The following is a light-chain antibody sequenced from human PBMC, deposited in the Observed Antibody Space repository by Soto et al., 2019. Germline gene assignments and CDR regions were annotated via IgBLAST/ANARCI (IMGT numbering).Light chain of an antibody. CDR2: GAS. V-gene: IGKV3-20*01. CDR3: QQYGSSQS. J-gene: IGKJ1*01. CDR1: QTVSSNY. Sequence: EIVLTQSPGTLSLSPGERATLSCRASQTVSSNYLAWYQQKPGQAPRLLIYGASSRATGIPDRVSGSGSGTDFTLTISRLEPEDFAVYYCQQYGSSQSFGQGTKVEIK.